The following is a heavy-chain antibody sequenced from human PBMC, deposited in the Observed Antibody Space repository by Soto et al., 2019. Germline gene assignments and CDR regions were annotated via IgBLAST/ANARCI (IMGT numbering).Heavy chain of an antibody. CDR1: GFTFSSYA. Sequence: PGGSLRLSCAASGFTFSSYAMSWVRQAPGKGLEWVSAISGSGGSTYYADSVKGRFTISRDNSKNTLYLQMNSLRAEDTAVYYCAKGFKSLRGWYYFDYWGQGTLVTVSS. V-gene: IGHV3-23*01. J-gene: IGHJ4*02. D-gene: IGHD6-19*01. CDR3: AKGFKSLRGWYYFDY. CDR2: ISGSGGST.